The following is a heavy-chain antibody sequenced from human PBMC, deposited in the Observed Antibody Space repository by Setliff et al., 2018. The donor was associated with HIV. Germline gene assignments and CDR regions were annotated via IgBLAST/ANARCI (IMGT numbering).Heavy chain of an antibody. CDR3: ARMRVGHNIRDGAFDI. CDR2: MSTDNGNT. J-gene: IGHJ3*02. Sequence: ASVKVSCKASGYSFSSYGIGWVRLAPGQGLEWMGWMSTDNGNTNYAQKVQGRVTMTTDTGTRTAYMELRSLRSDDTAMYYCARMRVGHNIRDGAFDIWGQGTMVTVSS. V-gene: IGHV1-18*01. CDR1: GYSFSSYG. D-gene: IGHD1-20*01.